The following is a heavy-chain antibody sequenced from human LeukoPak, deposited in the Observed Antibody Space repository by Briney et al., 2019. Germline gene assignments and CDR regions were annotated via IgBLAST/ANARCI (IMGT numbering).Heavy chain of an antibody. D-gene: IGHD2-21*01. CDR3: ARGDRIYYYYIDV. J-gene: IGHJ6*03. Sequence: GGSLRLSCGASGFTFNDYYMSWIRQAPGKGLEWISYISNSGSTIYYADSVKGRFTISRDNAENSLYLQMNSLRVEDTAVYYRARGDRIYYYYIDVWGKGTTVTVSS. V-gene: IGHV3-11*04. CDR1: GFTFNDYY. CDR2: ISNSGSTI.